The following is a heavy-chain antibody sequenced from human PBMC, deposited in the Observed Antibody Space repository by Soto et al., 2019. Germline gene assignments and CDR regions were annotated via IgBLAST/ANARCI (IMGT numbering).Heavy chain of an antibody. CDR3: ARVSPGYSSIWYPMYYFDY. V-gene: IGHV1-18*01. D-gene: IGHD6-13*01. J-gene: IGHJ4*02. CDR1: GYTFTSYG. Sequence: ASVKVSCKASGYTFTSYGISWVRQAPGQGLEWMGWISAYNGNTNYAQKLQGRVTMTTDTSTSTAYMELRSLRSDDTAVYYCARVSPGYSSIWYPMYYFDYWGQGTLVTVSS. CDR2: ISAYNGNT.